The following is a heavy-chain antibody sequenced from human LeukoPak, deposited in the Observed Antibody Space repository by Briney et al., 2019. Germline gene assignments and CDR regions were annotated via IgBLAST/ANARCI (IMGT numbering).Heavy chain of an antibody. CDR1: GFTFSSYA. Sequence: GGSLRLSCAASGFTFSSYAMHWVRQAPGKGLEYVSAISSNGGSTYYANSVKGRFTISRDNSKNTLYLQMGSLRAEDMAVYYCARGHSGSPGGDYWGQGTLVTVSS. J-gene: IGHJ4*02. CDR2: ISSNGGST. V-gene: IGHV3-64*01. D-gene: IGHD1-26*01. CDR3: ARGHSGSPGGDY.